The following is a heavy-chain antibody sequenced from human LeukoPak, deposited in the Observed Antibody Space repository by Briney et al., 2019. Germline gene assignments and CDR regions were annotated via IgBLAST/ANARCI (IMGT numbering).Heavy chain of an antibody. Sequence: GGSLRLSCAASGFTSSSYAMSWVRQAPGKGLEWVSTITASGGSTYYADSVKGRLTISRDNSKNTLYLQMNSLRAEDAALYYCAKRAAGPSYYFEYWGQGTLVTVSS. J-gene: IGHJ4*02. V-gene: IGHV3-23*01. CDR3: AKRAAGPSYYFEY. CDR1: GFTSSSYA. CDR2: ITASGGST. D-gene: IGHD6-13*01.